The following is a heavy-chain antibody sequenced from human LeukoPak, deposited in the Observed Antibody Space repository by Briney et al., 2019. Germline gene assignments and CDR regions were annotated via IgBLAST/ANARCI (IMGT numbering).Heavy chain of an antibody. CDR3: ARDRDFSMDV. Sequence: TGGSLRLSCAASGLTFSSYAMDWVRQAPGKGLECVSYITRSGSIIQYADSVKGRFSISRDNANNSLYLQMNSLRAEDTAVYYCARDRDFSMDVWGRGTTVTVSS. V-gene: IGHV3-48*03. D-gene: IGHD3/OR15-3a*01. CDR1: GLTFSSYA. CDR2: ITRSGSII. J-gene: IGHJ6*02.